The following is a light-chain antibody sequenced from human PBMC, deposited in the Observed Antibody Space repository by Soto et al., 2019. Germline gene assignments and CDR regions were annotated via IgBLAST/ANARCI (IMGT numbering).Light chain of an antibody. Sequence: EIRLTQPLSSLSPSLGYRVNLTCRASQSISSYLNWYQQKPGKAPKLLIYAASSLQSGVPSRFSGSGSGTDFTLTISRLQPEDFATYYCQQSYSNPPTFGQGTKVEIK. CDR2: AAS. CDR3: QQSYSNPPT. J-gene: IGKJ1*01. V-gene: IGKV1-39*01. CDR1: QSISSY.